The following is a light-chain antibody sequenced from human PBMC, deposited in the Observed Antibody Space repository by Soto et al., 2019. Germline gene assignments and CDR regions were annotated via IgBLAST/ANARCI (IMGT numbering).Light chain of an antibody. V-gene: IGKV3-11*01. J-gene: IGKJ5*01. CDR1: QSVSSY. CDR2: DAS. Sequence: EIVLTQSPSTLSLSPGERATLSCRASQSVSSYLAWYQQKPGQAPRLLISDASNRATGIPARFSGSASGTDFTLTISSLEPEDFAVDYCQHRSEWPVSFGQGTRLEIK. CDR3: QHRSEWPVS.